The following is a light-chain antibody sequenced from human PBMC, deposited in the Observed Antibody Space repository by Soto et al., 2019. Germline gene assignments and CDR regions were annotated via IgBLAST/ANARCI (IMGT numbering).Light chain of an antibody. Sequence: EIVLTQSPATLSLSPGERATLSCRASQSVSSYLAWYQQKPGQAPRLLIYDASNRATGVPDRFSGSGSGTDFSLTTSRLEPEDFAVYHCQQYSSSPRTFGQGTRLEIK. CDR2: DAS. CDR3: QQYSSSPRT. J-gene: IGKJ5*01. V-gene: IGKV3-20*01. CDR1: QSVSSY.